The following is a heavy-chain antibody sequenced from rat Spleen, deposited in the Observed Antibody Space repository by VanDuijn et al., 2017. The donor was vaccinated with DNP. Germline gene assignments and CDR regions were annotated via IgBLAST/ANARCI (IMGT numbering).Heavy chain of an antibody. J-gene: IGHJ2*01. CDR1: GFTFSDYN. V-gene: IGHV5-7*01. CDR3: ARPDY. CDR2: ISYDGSSA. Sequence: EVQLVESGGGLVQPGRSLKLSCAASGFTFSDYNMAWVRQAPKKGLEWVATISYDGSSAHYRDSVKGRFTISRDNAKSTLYLEMDGLRSEDTATYYCARPDYWGQGVMVTVSS.